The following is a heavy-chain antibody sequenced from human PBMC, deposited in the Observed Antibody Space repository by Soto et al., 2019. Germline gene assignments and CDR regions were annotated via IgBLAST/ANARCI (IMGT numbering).Heavy chain of an antibody. CDR3: ARSHGGSRYLSPDY. CDR1: GFPFGGSG. Sequence: QVQLVESGGGVVQPGGSLRLSCEASGFPFGGSGMHWVRQSTGEGLEWVAVLANDGSYQYYADSMKGRFTISRDNSKNTHYLQMDSLRPGDTAVYYCARSHGGSRYLSPDYWGQGTLVTVSS. J-gene: IGHJ4*02. V-gene: IGHV3-30*03. D-gene: IGHD6-13*01. CDR2: LANDGSYQ.